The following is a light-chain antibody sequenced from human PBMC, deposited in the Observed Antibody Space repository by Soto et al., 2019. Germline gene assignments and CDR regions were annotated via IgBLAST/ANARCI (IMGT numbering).Light chain of an antibody. CDR1: QRMTNNF. Sequence: EIVLTQSPDTLSLSPGERVTLSCRASQRMTNNFLAWFQQKPGLAPRLLIHGASTRASGVPDRFTGGGSRTCFVVTLSGVEPEVFAVYCCQRYCRSPFTFG. V-gene: IGKV3-20*01. J-gene: IGKJ2*01. CDR3: QRYCRSPFT. CDR2: GAS.